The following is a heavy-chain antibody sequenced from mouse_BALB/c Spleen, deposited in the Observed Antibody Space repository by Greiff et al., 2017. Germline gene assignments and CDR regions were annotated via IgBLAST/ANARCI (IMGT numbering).Heavy chain of an antibody. CDR1: GYSFTIGYY. Sequence: EVQLQESGPGLVKPSQSLSLTCSVTGYSFTIGYYWNWIRQFPGNKLEWMGYISYDGSNNYNPSLKNRISITRDTSKNQFFLKLNSVTTEDTATYYCARVCSSYYAMDYWGQGTSVTVSS. CDR2: ISYDGSN. J-gene: IGHJ4*01. V-gene: IGHV3-6*02. D-gene: IGHD1-1*01. CDR3: ARVCSSYYAMDY.